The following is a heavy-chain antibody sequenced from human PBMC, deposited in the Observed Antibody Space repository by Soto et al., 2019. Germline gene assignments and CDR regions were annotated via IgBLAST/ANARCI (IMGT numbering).Heavy chain of an antibody. CDR3: ARGGVAPYYYYGMDV. CDR1: GYTFTRSG. Sequence: QVQLVQSGAEVKKPGASVKVSCKASGYTFTRSGISWVRQAPGQGPEWMGWISSYNGDTNYAQTFQGRVTMTTDTSKSSAYMELRSLRSDDTAVYYCARGGVAPYYYYGMDVWGQGTPVTVSS. D-gene: IGHD5-12*01. J-gene: IGHJ6*02. CDR2: ISSYNGDT. V-gene: IGHV1-18*01.